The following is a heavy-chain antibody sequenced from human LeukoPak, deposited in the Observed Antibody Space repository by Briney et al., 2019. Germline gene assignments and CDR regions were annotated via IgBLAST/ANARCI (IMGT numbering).Heavy chain of an antibody. CDR1: GYSISSGYY. Sequence: PSETLSLTCTVSGYSISSGYYWGWIRQPTGKGLEWIGSIYHSGSTYYNPSLKSRVTISVDTSKNQFSLKLSSVTAADTAVYYCARVQYLSERYCSSTSAKKAWFDPWGQGTLVTVSS. CDR3: ARVQYLSERYCSSTSAKKAWFDP. D-gene: IGHD2-2*01. J-gene: IGHJ5*02. CDR2: IYHSGST. V-gene: IGHV4-38-2*02.